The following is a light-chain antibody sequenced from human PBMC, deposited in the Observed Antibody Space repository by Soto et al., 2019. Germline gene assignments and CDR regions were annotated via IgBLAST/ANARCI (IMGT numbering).Light chain of an antibody. Sequence: DIQMTQSPSSLSASVGDRVTITCQASQNINNYLNWYQQKPGRAPKLLIYDASSLQSGVPSRFSGSGSGTDFTLTISSLQPEDFATYYCQQANSFPLTFGGGTKVDIK. CDR3: QQANSFPLT. CDR1: QNINNY. V-gene: IGKV1-12*01. J-gene: IGKJ4*01. CDR2: DAS.